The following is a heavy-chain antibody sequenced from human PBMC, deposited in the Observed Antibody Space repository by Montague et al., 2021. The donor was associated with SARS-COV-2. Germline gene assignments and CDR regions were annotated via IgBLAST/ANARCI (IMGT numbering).Heavy chain of an antibody. CDR2: ISSSGGGRTK. CDR1: GFIFSSYE. V-gene: IGHV3-48*03. J-gene: IGHJ6*02. D-gene: IGHD2-21*01. Sequence: SLRLSCAASGFIFSSYEMNWVRQAPGKGLEWISYISSSGGGRTKXYTXSVKGRFTISRDNAKNSLYLQMNSLRVEDTAIYYCARDRDWDDWCGMDVWGQGTTVNVSS. CDR3: ARDRDWDDWCGMDV.